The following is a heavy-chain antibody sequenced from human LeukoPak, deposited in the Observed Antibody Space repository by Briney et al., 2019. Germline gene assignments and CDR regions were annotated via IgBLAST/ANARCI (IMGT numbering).Heavy chain of an antibody. CDR1: GYIFTSYW. Sequence: GESLKISCKGSGYIFTSYWIGWVRQLSGKGLEWMGIIYPGDSDTRYSPSFQGQVTISADKSISTAYLQWSSLKSSDTAMYYCARRSVVVVAATQDLAYYFDYWGQGTLVTVSS. CDR2: IYPGDSDT. CDR3: ARRSVVVVAATQDLAYYFDY. D-gene: IGHD2-15*01. V-gene: IGHV5-51*01. J-gene: IGHJ4*02.